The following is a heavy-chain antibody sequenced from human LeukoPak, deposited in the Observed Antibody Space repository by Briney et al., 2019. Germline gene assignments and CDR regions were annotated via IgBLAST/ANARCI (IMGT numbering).Heavy chain of an antibody. J-gene: IGHJ4*02. V-gene: IGHV5-51*01. D-gene: IGHD2-2*02. CDR1: GYTFTVYW. CDR2: VYPVDSDT. Sequence: GQSLKISCKGSGYTFTVYWIAWVRQMPGKGLEWMGIVYPVDSDTRYSPSFQGQVTISADKSTNTAFLQWTSLKASDTAMYYCARGYCSRTNCYTGFDYWGQGTLVTVSS. CDR3: ARGYCSRTNCYTGFDY.